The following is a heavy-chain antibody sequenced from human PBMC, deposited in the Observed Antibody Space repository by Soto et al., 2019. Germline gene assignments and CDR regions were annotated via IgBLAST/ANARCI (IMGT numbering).Heavy chain of an antibody. J-gene: IGHJ6*02. D-gene: IGHD3-3*01. CDR1: GFIFSTYS. Sequence: EVQLVESGGGMVQPGGSLRLSCAASGFIFSTYSMNWVRQAPGKGLEWVSYISTSTSTIYYADSVKGRFTISRDNAKNSLYLQMNSLRDEDTAVYFCARDGRARSAYPSDYYYFSGMDVWGQGTTVTVSS. CDR2: ISTSTSTI. CDR3: ARDGRARSAYPSDYYYFSGMDV. V-gene: IGHV3-48*02.